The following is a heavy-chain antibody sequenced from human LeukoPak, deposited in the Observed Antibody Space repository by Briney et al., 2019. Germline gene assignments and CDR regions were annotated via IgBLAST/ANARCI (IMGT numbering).Heavy chain of an antibody. CDR1: GFTFSSYA. J-gene: IGHJ4*02. CDR2: ISYDGSNK. V-gene: IGHV3-30-3*01. Sequence: GGSLRLSCAASGFTFSSYAMHWVRQAPGKGLEWVAVISYDGSNKYYADSVKGRFTISRDNSKNTLYLQMNSLRAEDTAVYYCARDLAPVLFDYWGQGTLVTVSS. D-gene: IGHD4/OR15-4a*01. CDR3: ARDLAPVLFDY.